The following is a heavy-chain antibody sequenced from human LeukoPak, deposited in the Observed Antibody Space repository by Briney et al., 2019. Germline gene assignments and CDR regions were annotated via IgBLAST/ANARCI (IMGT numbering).Heavy chain of an antibody. CDR2: ISWNSGSI. CDR1: GFTFDDYA. V-gene: IGHV3-9*01. CDR3: AKDIDDSLTLYYFDY. D-gene: IGHD3-22*01. J-gene: IGHJ4*02. Sequence: PGRSQRLSCAASGFTFDDYAMHWVRQAPGKGLEWVSGISWNSGSIGYADSVKGRFTISRDNAKNSLYLQMNSLRAEDTALYYCAKDIDDSLTLYYFDYWGQGTLVTVSS.